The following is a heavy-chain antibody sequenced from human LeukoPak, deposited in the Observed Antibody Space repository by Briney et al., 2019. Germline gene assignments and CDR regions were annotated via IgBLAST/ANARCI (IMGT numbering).Heavy chain of an antibody. CDR2: IYYSGSI. Sequence: SETLSLTCSVSGYSISNAYYWGWIRQPPGKGLEWIGSIYYSGSIFYNPSLKSRVTISIDTSKNRFSLKLSSVTAADTAVYYCARDDTGYSSGWSKDFDYWGQGTLVTVSS. CDR1: GYSISNAYY. J-gene: IGHJ4*02. V-gene: IGHV4-38-2*02. CDR3: ARDDTGYSSGWSKDFDY. D-gene: IGHD6-19*01.